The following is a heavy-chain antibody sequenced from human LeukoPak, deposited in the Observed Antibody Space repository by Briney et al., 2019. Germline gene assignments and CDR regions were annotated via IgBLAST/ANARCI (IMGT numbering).Heavy chain of an antibody. V-gene: IGHV3-49*01. CDR1: GFTFGDYA. CDR2: FRSTPYGWTT. D-gene: IGHD6-19*01. J-gene: IGHJ4*02. CDR3: GSSSGWYSPDY. Sequence: GGSLRLSCTASGFTFGDYAMSWFRQAPGKGLEWVGFFRSTPYGWTTQYTASVKGRFTIPRDDYKSIVYLQMNSLKTEDTSVFYCGSSSGWYSPDYWGQGTQVTVPS.